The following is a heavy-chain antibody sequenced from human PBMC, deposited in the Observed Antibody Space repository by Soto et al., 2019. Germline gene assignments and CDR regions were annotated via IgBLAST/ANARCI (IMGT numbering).Heavy chain of an antibody. V-gene: IGHV3-23*01. CDR1: GFTFSNFA. CDR2: IGNGGDGI. D-gene: IGHD4-17*01. J-gene: IGHJ4*02. Sequence: EVQLLESGGGLVQPGASLTLSCAASGFTFSNFAMKWVRQAPGKGLEWVSVIGNGGDGIHYADSVKGRFTISRDNSRNTMSLQMNSLTVEDTAVYYFATYGQHLMDSWGQGTLVTVSS. CDR3: ATYGQHLMDS.